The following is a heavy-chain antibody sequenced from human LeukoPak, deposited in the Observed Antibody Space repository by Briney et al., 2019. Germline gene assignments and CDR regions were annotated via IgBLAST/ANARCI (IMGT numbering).Heavy chain of an antibody. CDR3: ARRGIAAAGSIVGATIDY. D-gene: IGHD6-13*01. CDR2: INTNTGNP. J-gene: IGHJ4*02. Sequence: ASVKVSCKASGYTFNNYAMNWVRQAPGQGLEWMGWINTNTGNPTYAQGFTGRFVFSLDTSVSTAYLQISSLKAEDTAVYYCARRGIAAAGSIVGATIDYWGQGTLVTVSS. V-gene: IGHV7-4-1*02. CDR1: GYTFNNYA.